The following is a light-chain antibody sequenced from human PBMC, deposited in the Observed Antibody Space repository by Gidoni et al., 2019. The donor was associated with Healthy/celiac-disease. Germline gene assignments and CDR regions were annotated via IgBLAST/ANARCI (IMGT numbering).Light chain of an antibody. J-gene: IGLJ3*02. CDR1: ALPKQY. CDR3: QSADSSGPQ. Sequence: SYELTQPPSVSVSPGQTARITCPGDALPKQYAYWYQQKPGQAPVLVIYKDSERPSGIPERFSGSSSGTTVTLTISGVQAEDEADYYCQSADSSGPQFGGGTKLTVL. CDR2: KDS. V-gene: IGLV3-25*03.